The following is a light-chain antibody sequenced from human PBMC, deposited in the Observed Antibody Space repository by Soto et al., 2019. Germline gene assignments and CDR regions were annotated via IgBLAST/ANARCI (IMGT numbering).Light chain of an antibody. Sequence: EIVLTQSPATLSLSPGERATLSCRASQSVSSFLAWYQQKPGQAPRLLIYDASNRATGMPARFSGSGSGTDCTLTISSLEPEDLSVYYGQPRSSWPWTFGRGTKVEIK. CDR3: QPRSSWPWT. V-gene: IGKV3-11*01. CDR1: QSVSSF. CDR2: DAS. J-gene: IGKJ1*01.